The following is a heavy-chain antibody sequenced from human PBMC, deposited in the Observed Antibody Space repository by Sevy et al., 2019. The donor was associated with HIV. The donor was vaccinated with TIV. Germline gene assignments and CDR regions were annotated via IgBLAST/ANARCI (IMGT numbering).Heavy chain of an antibody. CDR3: ARASGGHMLDYYGMDV. CDR2: IYHGGTT. V-gene: IGHV4-38-2*02. Sequence: SETLSLTCSVSGCSMTNGYYWGWIRQTPGKGLEWIANIYHGGTTNYNPSLESRALISIDTSKNQFSLRLTSVTAADTAIYYCARASGGHMLDYYGMDVWGQGTTVTVSS. D-gene: IGHD2-15*01. J-gene: IGHJ6*02. CDR1: GCSMTNGYY.